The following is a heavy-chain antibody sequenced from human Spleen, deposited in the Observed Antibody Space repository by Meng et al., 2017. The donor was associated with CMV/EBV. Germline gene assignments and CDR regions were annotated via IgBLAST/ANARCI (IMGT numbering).Heavy chain of an antibody. D-gene: IGHD3-22*01. CDR2: ISYDGNNK. J-gene: IGHJ4*02. CDR3: AKDRAYDSSGYNPHFDY. CDR1: FTFGSYG. Sequence: FTFGSYGMHWVRQAPGKGLEWVAVISYDGNNKYYADSVKGRFTISRDNFKNTLYLQMNSLTAEDTAVYYCAKDRAYDSSGYNPHFDYWGQGTLVTVSS. V-gene: IGHV3-30*18.